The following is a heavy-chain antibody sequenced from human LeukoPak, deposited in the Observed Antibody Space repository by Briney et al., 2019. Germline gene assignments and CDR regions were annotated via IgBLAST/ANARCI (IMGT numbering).Heavy chain of an antibody. Sequence: ASVKVSCKASGGTFSSYAISWVRQAPGQGLEWMGGIIPIFGTANYAQKFQGRVTITADESTSTAYMELSSLRSEDTAVYYCARDFTGYSSSWPAPFDYWGQGTLVTVPS. V-gene: IGHV1-69*13. CDR3: ARDFTGYSSSWPAPFDY. CDR1: GGTFSSYA. CDR2: IIPIFGTA. D-gene: IGHD6-13*01. J-gene: IGHJ4*02.